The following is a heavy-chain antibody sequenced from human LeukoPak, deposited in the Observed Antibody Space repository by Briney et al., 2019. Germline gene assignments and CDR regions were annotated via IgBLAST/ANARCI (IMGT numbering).Heavy chain of an antibody. J-gene: IGHJ4*02. Sequence: GGSLRLSCAVSGITLSNYGMSWVRQAPGKGLEWVAGISGSGGGTNYADSVKGRFTNSGDNPKNTLYLQMNGLRAEDTAVYFCAKRGVVIRVILVGFHKEAYYFDSWGQGALVTVSS. CDR2: ISGSGGGT. D-gene: IGHD3-22*01. CDR1: GITLSNYG. V-gene: IGHV3-23*01. CDR3: AKRGVVIRVILVGFHKEAYYFDS.